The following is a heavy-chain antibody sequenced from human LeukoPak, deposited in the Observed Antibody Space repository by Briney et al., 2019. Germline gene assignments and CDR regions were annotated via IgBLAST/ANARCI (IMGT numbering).Heavy chain of an antibody. J-gene: IGHJ4*02. D-gene: IGHD3-16*01. CDR3: ARGPGGENCESFDY. Sequence: SETLSLTCTVSGGSISSDNYYWSWIRQPAGKGLEWIGRIYTSGSTNYNPSLKSRVTISIDTSKNQFSLKLTSVTAAGTGVYYCARGPGGENCESFDYWGQGTLVTVSS. CDR1: GGSISSDNYY. CDR2: IYTSGST. V-gene: IGHV4-61*02.